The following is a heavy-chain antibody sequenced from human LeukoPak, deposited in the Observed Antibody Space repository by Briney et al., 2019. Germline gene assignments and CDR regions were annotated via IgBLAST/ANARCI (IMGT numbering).Heavy chain of an antibody. V-gene: IGHV1-18*01. CDR1: GYTFTSYG. CDR2: ISAYYGNT. D-gene: IGHD4-17*01. CDR3: ARDDVYGDRDFDY. Sequence: GASVKVSCKASGYTFTSYGFNWVRQAPGQGFEWMGWISAYYGNTKYAQKLQGRVTMTTDTSTSTAYMELRSLRSDDTAVYYCARDDVYGDRDFDYWGQGTLVTVSS. J-gene: IGHJ4*02.